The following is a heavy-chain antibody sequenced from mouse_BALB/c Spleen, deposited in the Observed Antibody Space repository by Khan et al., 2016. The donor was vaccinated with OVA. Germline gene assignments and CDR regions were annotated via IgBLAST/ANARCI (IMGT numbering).Heavy chain of an antibody. D-gene: IGHD1-1*01. CDR2: INPHIGET. CDR1: GYSFTGYF. V-gene: IGHV1-20*02. CDR3: ARKNGSDFYY. J-gene: IGHJ2*01. Sequence: EVQLQQSGPELVKPGASVKISCKASGYSFTGYFMNWVMQSHGKSLEWIGRINPHIGETLYNQKFKGKATLTVDESSSTAHMELRSLASEDSAVYYCARKNGSDFYYWGQGTALTVSS.